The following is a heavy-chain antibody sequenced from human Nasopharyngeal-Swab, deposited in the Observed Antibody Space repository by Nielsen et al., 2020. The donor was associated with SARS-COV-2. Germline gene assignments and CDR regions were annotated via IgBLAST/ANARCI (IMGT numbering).Heavy chain of an antibody. CDR1: GFTFSSYS. V-gene: IGHV3-21*01. J-gene: IGHJ4*02. CDR2: ISSSSSYI. Sequence: GGSLRLSCAASGFTFSSYSMNWVRQAPGKGLEWVSSISSSSSYIYYADSVKGRFTISRDNAKNSLYLQMNSLRAEDTAVYYCARGAPYSISSGDFDYWGQGTLVTVSS. D-gene: IGHD6-6*01. CDR3: ARGAPYSISSGDFDY.